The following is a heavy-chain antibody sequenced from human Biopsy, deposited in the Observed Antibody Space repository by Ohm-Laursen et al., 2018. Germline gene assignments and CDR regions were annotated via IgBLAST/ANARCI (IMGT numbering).Heavy chain of an antibody. J-gene: IGHJ1*01. V-gene: IGHV4-59*11. D-gene: IGHD4-23*01. CDR1: GGSFTGHY. Sequence: SDTLSLTCTVSGGSFTGHYWTWIRQPPGKGLEWIGHISHTGHTSYESSLKSRVTISLDTSRKHFSLRLTSLAAADTAVYYCARGSNEYGGLYFPHWGQGTLVTVSS. CDR2: ISHTGHT. CDR3: ARGSNEYGGLYFPH.